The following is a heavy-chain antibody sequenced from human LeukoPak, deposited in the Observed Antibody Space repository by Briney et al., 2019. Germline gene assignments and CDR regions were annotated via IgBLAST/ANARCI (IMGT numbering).Heavy chain of an antibody. Sequence: PGGTLRLSCAASGFTFSSCGKSWVRQAPGKGLEWVSAISGSGGSTYYADAVKGRFTISRDNSRNTLYLQMNSLRAEDTAVYYCAKPWVETRSITMVRGVGDYWGQGTLVTVSS. CDR3: AKPWVETRSITMVRGVGDY. V-gene: IGHV3-23*01. CDR2: ISGSGGST. D-gene: IGHD3-10*01. J-gene: IGHJ4*02. CDR1: GFTFSSCG.